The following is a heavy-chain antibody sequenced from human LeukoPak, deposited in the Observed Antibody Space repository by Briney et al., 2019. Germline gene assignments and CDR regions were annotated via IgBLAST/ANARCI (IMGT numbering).Heavy chain of an antibody. CDR1: GFTFSNSW. CDR3: TADEWA. D-gene: IGHD1-26*01. J-gene: IGHJ4*02. Sequence: GESLRLSCAASGFTFSNSWMSWVRQSPGKGLEWVGHIKSKSDGGTTDYSAPVKGRFTISRDDSETALFLQTNSLKTEDTAVYYCTADEWAWGQGTLVTVSS. V-gene: IGHV3-15*01. CDR2: IKSKSDGGTT.